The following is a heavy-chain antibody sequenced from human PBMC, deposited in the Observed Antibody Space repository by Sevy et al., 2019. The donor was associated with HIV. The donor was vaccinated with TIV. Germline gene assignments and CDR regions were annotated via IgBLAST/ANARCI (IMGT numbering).Heavy chain of an antibody. CDR3: TTDRGRTSSMYFDL. CDR1: GFTFSRAW. Sequence: GGSLRLSCAASGFTFSRAWMSWVRQAPGKGLEWVGRIKSNSNGGTIDYVAPVKGRFSISRDDSENTVYLQMNSLNTEDTATYYCTTDRGRTSSMYFDLWGRGTLVTVSS. J-gene: IGHJ2*01. D-gene: IGHD3-10*01. V-gene: IGHV3-15*01. CDR2: IKSNSNGGTI.